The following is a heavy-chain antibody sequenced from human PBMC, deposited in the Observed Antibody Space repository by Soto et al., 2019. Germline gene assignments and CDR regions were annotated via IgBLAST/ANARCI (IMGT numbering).Heavy chain of an antibody. CDR3: ARDAPIMRKVTIFGVVMSPPYYYYGMDV. CDR1: GGTFSSYA. Sequence: SVKVSCKASGGTFSSYAISWVRQAPGQGLEWMGGIIPIFGTANYAQKFQGRVTITADESTSTAYMELSSLRSEDTAVYYCARDAPIMRKVTIFGVVMSPPYYYYGMDVWGQGTTVTVSS. D-gene: IGHD3-3*01. J-gene: IGHJ6*02. V-gene: IGHV1-69*13. CDR2: IIPIFGTA.